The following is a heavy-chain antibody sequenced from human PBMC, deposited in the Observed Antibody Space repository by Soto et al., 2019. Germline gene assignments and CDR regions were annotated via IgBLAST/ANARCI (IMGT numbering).Heavy chain of an antibody. J-gene: IGHJ4*02. Sequence: GGSLRLSCAASGVTFSRADIGGVRQAPGKGLEWVSGIKAVGDRKDYADSVKGRITISRDNSANTVYLKMNSLRAEDTAIYYCAKVNWYDSGAYWGQGTQVTVS. V-gene: IGHV3-23*01. CDR1: GVTFSRAD. D-gene: IGHD1-1*01. CDR2: IKAVGDRK. CDR3: AKVNWYDSGAY.